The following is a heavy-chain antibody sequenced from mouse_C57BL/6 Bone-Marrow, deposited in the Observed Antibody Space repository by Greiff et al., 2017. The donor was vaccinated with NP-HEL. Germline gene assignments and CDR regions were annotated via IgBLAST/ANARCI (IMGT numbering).Heavy chain of an antibody. D-gene: IGHD1-1*01. V-gene: IGHV1-54*01. CDR3: ARNWAYYYGSSGFAY. J-gene: IGHJ3*01. CDR2: INPGSGGT. Sequence: VQGVESGAELVRPGTSVKVSCKASGYAFTNYLIEWVKQRPGQGLEWIGVINPGSGGTNYNEKFKGKATLTADKSSSTAYMQLSSLTSEDSAVYFCARNWAYYYGSSGFAYWGQGTLVTVSA. CDR1: GYAFTNYL.